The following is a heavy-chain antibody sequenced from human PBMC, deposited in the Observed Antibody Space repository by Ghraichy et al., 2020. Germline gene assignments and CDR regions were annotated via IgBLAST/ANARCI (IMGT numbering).Heavy chain of an antibody. CDR3: ARVSGYYGSGSYYGGNDAFDI. J-gene: IGHJ3*02. V-gene: IGHV4-59*01. D-gene: IGHD3-10*01. CDR1: GGSISSYY. Sequence: SETLSLTCTVSGGSISSYYWSWIRQPPGKGLEWIGYIYYSGSTNYNPSLKSRVTISVDTSKNQFSLKLSSVTAADTVVYYCARVSGYYGSGSYYGGNDAFDIWGQGTMVTVSS. CDR2: IYYSGST.